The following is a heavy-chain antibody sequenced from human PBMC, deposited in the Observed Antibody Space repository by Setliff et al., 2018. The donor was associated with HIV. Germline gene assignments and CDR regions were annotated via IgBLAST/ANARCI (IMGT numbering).Heavy chain of an antibody. V-gene: IGHV3-7*02. CDR2: IKQDGSEK. D-gene: IGHD6-19*01. Sequence: GGSLRLSCAASGFTFSSYWMSWFRQAPGKGLEWVANIKQDGSEKNYMDSVKGRFTISRDNAKNSLYLQMNSLRAEDTAVYYCARGGTYSSGFNWFDPWGQGTLVTVSS. J-gene: IGHJ5*02. CDR3: ARGGTYSSGFNWFDP. CDR1: GFTFSSYW.